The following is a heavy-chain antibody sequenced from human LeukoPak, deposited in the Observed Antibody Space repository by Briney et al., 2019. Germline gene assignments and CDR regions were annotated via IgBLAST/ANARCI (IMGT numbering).Heavy chain of an antibody. CDR2: ISGSGGST. CDR3: AKRPRGNYLDPFDY. D-gene: IGHD3-10*01. J-gene: IGHJ4*02. V-gene: IGHV3-23*01. Sequence: GGSLRLSCAASGFTFSSYAMSWVRQAPGKGLEWVSGISGSGGSTYYADSVKGRFTISRDSSKNRLYLQMNSLRAEDMAVYYCAKRPRGNYLDPFDYWGQGTLVTVSS. CDR1: GFTFSSYA.